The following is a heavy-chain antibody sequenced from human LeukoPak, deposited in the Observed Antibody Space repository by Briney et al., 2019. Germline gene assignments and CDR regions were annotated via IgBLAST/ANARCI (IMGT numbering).Heavy chain of an antibody. V-gene: IGHV3-30*18. D-gene: IGHD1-1*01. CDR3: AKDLQAHYSFDY. CDR1: GFTFSGNG. J-gene: IGHJ4*02. Sequence: GRSLRLSCEASGFTFSGNGMHWVRQAPGKGLEWVAVISYDGSKKYYADSVKGRFTISRDNSKNKLYLQMNSLRAEDTALYYCAKDLQAHYSFDYWGQGTLVTVSS. CDR2: ISYDGSKK.